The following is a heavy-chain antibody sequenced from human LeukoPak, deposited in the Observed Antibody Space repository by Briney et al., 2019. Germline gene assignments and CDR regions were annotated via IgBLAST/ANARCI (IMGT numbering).Heavy chain of an antibody. CDR1: GFTFSSYS. J-gene: IGHJ4*02. CDR3: ARGYDFDY. Sequence: GGSLRLSCAASGFTFSSYSMNWVRQAPGKGLEWVSYISSSSTIYYADSVKGRFTISRDNAKNSVYLQMNSLRDEDTAVYYCARGYDFDYWGQGTLVTVSS. D-gene: IGHD3-3*01. CDR2: ISSSSTI. V-gene: IGHV3-48*02.